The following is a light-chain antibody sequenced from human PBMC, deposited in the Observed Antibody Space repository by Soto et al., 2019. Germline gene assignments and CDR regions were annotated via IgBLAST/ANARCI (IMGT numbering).Light chain of an antibody. CDR2: AVS. CDR1: QSISGY. CDR3: QQSYTSPLT. Sequence: DLQMTQSPSSLSASIGDRIVITCRAGQSISGYLNWYQQKPGKAPKLLISAVSHLQSGVPSRFSGRESGTDFTLTISSLQPEDCANYYCQQSYTSPLTFGGGTRVEIK. V-gene: IGKV1-39*01. J-gene: IGKJ4*01.